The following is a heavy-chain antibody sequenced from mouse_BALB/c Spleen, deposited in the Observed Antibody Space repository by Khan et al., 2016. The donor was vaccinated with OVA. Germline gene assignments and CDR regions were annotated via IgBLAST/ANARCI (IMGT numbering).Heavy chain of an antibody. J-gene: IGHJ3*01. CDR2: IFPGSVST. V-gene: IGHV1-9*01. Sequence: QVQLKESGGDLMKPGASVKISCKATGYTFSSYWIEWVKQRPGHGLEWIGQIFPGSVSTTYNEKFKGKATFTADTSSNTAYMQLSSLTSEVSAVYYCARGGYGGFAYWGQGTLVTVSA. CDR3: ARGGYGGFAY. D-gene: IGHD2-2*01. CDR1: GYTFSSYW.